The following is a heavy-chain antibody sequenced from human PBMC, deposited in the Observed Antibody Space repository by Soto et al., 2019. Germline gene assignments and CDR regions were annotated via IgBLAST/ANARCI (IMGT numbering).Heavy chain of an antibody. CDR1: GFTFSVFA. Sequence: EVQLLESGGGLVQPGGSLRLSCAASGFTFSVFAMSWVRQAPGKGLELVSTISGRGENTYYADSVKGRFTISRENSKNTLNLQMNRLRGEDTAVYYCAKDRGTGDYGVNAVDIWGQGTMVTVAS. D-gene: IGHD7-27*01. CDR2: ISGRGENT. CDR3: AKDRGTGDYGVNAVDI. J-gene: IGHJ3*02. V-gene: IGHV3-23*01.